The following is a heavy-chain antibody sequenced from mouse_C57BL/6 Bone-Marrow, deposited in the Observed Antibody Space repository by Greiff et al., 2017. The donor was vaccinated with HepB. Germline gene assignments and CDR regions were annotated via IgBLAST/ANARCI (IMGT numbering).Heavy chain of an antibody. CDR2: ILPSIGRT. Sequence: VQLQQSGSELRSPGSSVKLSCKDFDSEVFPIAYMSWVRQKPGHGFEWIGGILPSIGRTIYGEKFEDKATLDADTLSNTAYLELNSLTSEDSAIYYCARDGYFYWYFDVWGTGTTVTVSP. D-gene: IGHD2-3*01. CDR3: ARDGYFYWYFDV. V-gene: IGHV15-2*01. CDR1: DSEVFPIAY. J-gene: IGHJ1*03.